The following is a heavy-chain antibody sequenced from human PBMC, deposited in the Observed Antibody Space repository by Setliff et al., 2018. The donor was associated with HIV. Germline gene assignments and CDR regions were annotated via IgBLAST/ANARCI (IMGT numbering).Heavy chain of an antibody. J-gene: IGHJ4*02. CDR3: ARDLRGARWYFDY. D-gene: IGHD3-10*01. CDR1: GGSISSGGYY. CDR2: IYYSGAT. V-gene: IGHV4-31*03. Sequence: PSETLSLTCTVSGGSISSGGYYWSWIRQHPGKGLEWIGYIYYSGATYYNPSLRGRVTISVDSSKNQFSLRLSSLTAADTAVYFCARDLRGARWYFDYWSQGTLVTV.